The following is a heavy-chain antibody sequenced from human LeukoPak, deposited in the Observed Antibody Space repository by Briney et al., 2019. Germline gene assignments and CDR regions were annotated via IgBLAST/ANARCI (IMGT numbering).Heavy chain of an antibody. D-gene: IGHD6-6*01. Sequence: ASVKVSCKASGYTFTSYDINWVRQATGQGLEWMGWMNPNSGNTGYAQKFQGRVTITRNTSISTAYMELSSLSSEDTAVYYCARGLIAARLLDYWGQGTLVTVSS. V-gene: IGHV1-8*03. CDR2: MNPNSGNT. CDR1: GYTFTSYD. CDR3: ARGLIAARLLDY. J-gene: IGHJ4*02.